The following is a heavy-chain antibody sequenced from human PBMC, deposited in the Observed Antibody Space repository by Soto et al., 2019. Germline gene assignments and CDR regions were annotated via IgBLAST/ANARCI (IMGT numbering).Heavy chain of an antibody. CDR3: ARGRLFWSGYPASLYYYYGMDV. V-gene: IGHV4-31*03. D-gene: IGHD3-3*01. CDR2: IYYSGST. Sequence: PSETLSLTCTASGGSISSGGYYWSWIRQHPGKGLEWIGYIYYSGSTYYNPSLKSRVTISVDTSKNQFSLKLSSVTAADTAVYYCARGRLFWSGYPASLYYYYGMDVWGQGTTVTVSS. CDR1: GGSISSGGYY. J-gene: IGHJ6*02.